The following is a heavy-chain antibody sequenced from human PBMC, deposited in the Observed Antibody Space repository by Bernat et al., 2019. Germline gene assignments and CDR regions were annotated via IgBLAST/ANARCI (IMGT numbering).Heavy chain of an antibody. CDR2: IKSKTDVGTT. J-gene: IGHJ4*02. CDR1: GFTFSNAW. CDR3: TKVPRVVYGDYMDCEY. D-gene: IGHD4-17*01. Sequence: VKPGGSLRLSCAASGFTFSNAWMNWVRQAPGKGLEWVGRIKSKTDVGTTDYAAPVKGRFTISRDDSKNTLYLQMKSLKTEDTAVYYWTKVPRVVYGDYMDCEYWGQGTL. V-gene: IGHV3-15*07.